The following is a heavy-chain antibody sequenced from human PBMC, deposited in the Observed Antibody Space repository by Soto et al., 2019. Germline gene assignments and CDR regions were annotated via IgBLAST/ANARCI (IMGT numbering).Heavy chain of an antibody. Sequence: GASVKVSFKSSRYTFTSYVISGVRQAPGQELEWMGWISAYNSNTNYAQKLQGRVTITTATSTSTDYMELRSLRSDDTAVYYCARDAYCSGGSCYLGWFDPWGQGTLVTVSS. V-gene: IGHV1-18*04. J-gene: IGHJ5*02. CDR1: RYTFTSYV. CDR3: ARDAYCSGGSCYLGWFDP. CDR2: ISAYNSNT. D-gene: IGHD2-15*01.